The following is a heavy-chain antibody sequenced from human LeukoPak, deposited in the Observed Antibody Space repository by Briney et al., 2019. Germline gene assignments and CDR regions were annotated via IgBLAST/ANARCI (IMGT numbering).Heavy chain of an antibody. CDR2: ISYDGRRK. V-gene: IGHV3-33*05. D-gene: IGHD1-26*01. J-gene: IGHJ5*02. CDR3: GRGPWDAPLYH. Sequence: GGSLRLSWAASGFSFKSYGMQWVRQAPGRGLEWVAVISYDGRRKYYADSVKGRFSISIDTSTNMLYLQMDSLRSEDSALYYSGRGPWDAPLYHWGQGTLVTVSS. CDR1: GFSFKSYG.